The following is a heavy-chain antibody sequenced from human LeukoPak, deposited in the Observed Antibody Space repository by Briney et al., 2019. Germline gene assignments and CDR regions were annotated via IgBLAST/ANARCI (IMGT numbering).Heavy chain of an antibody. D-gene: IGHD6-13*01. V-gene: IGHV4-34*01. CDR1: GGSFSAYY. CDR2: INHSGST. CDR3: ARGGPVYSSSWYDY. Sequence: SETLSLTCAVYGGSFSAYYWSWIRQSPGKGLEWIGEINHSGSTNYNPSLKSRVTISVDTSKNQFSLKLSSVTAADTAVYYCARGGPVYSSSWYDYWGQGTLVTVSS. J-gene: IGHJ4*02.